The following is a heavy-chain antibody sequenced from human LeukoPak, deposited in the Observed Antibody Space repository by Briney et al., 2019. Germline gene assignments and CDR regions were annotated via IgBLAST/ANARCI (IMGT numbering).Heavy chain of an antibody. CDR1: GGALSGYY. Sequence: PSETLSLTCAVYGGALSGYYWTWTRQPPGKGLEWIGEINHSGSTNYNPSLKSRVTISVDTSKNQFSLKLSSVTAADTAVYYCARGFGYGDYAVDYWGQGTLVTVSS. CDR3: ARGFGYGDYAVDY. V-gene: IGHV4-34*01. D-gene: IGHD4-17*01. J-gene: IGHJ4*02. CDR2: INHSGST.